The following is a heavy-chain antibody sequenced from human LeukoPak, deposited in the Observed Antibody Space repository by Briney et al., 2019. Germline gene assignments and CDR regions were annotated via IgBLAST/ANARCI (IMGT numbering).Heavy chain of an antibody. V-gene: IGHV4-4*09. CDR2: IYTSGST. J-gene: IGHJ5*02. Sequence: SETLSLTCTVSGGSISSYYWSWIRQPPGKGLEWIGYIYTSGSTNYNPSLKSRVTISVDTSKNQFSLKLRSVTAADTAVYYCARQVDGSSSANNWFDPWGQGTLVTVSS. CDR3: ARQVDGSSSANNWFDP. D-gene: IGHD6-6*01. CDR1: GGSISSYY.